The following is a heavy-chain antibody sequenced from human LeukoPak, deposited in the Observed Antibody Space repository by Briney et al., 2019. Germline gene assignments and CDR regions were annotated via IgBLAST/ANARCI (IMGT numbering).Heavy chain of an antibody. CDR3: ARDRRCSSTSCYYFDY. D-gene: IGHD2-2*01. V-gene: IGHV3-7*04. Sequence: GGSLRLSCAASGFTFSSYWMTWVRQAPGKGLEWVANIKQDGSEKYYVDSVKGRFTISRDDAKNSLYLQMNSLRAEDTAVYYCARDRRCSSTSCYYFDYWGQGTLVTVSS. CDR1: GFTFSSYW. CDR2: IKQDGSEK. J-gene: IGHJ4*02.